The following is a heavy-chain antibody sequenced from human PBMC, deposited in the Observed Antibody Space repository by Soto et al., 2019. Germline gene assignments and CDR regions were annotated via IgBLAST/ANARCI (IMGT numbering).Heavy chain of an antibody. CDR3: VRGGSNYAS. D-gene: IGHD4-4*01. J-gene: IGHJ5*02. Sequence: GGSLRLSCTASGFTFSDSWMTWVRQAPGKGLEWVARIKPDESEKKYADSVKGRFSISRGNAKNSMYLQMDSLRGEDTAVYYCVRGGSNYASWGQGTLVTVSS. CDR2: IKPDESEK. CDR1: GFTFSDSW. V-gene: IGHV3-7*01.